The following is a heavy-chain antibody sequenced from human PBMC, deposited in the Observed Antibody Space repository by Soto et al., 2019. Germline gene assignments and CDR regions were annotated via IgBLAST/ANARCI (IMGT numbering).Heavy chain of an antibody. Sequence: PSETLSLTCSVSGGSVTNINYFWAWIRQSPGKGLEWIANIYYTGTIFYNPSLRSRVSMTIDASKNRFSLNLSSVTASDTALYYCARHEYVSSSYDLLDVWGRGTMVTVSS. V-gene: IGHV4-39*01. CDR3: ARHEYVSSSYDLLDV. D-gene: IGHD3-22*01. CDR2: IYYTGTI. J-gene: IGHJ3*01. CDR1: GGSVTNINYF.